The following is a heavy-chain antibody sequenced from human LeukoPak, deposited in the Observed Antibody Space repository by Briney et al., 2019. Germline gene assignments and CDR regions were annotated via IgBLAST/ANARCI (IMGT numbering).Heavy chain of an antibody. V-gene: IGHV3-72*01. D-gene: IGHD1-7*01. CDR1: GFTFSDHY. CDR3: ARVSRNSYYDY. Sequence: PGGSLRLSCAASGFTFSDHYMDWVRQAPGKGLEWVGRIRNKANDYTTEYDASVEGRFTISRDVSKNYLYLQMNSLKMEDTAVYYCARVSRNSYYDYWGLGTLVTVSS. CDR2: IRNKANDYTT. J-gene: IGHJ4*02.